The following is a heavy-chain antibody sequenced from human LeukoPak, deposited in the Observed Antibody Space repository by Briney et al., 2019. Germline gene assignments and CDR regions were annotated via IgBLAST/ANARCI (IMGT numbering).Heavy chain of an antibody. D-gene: IGHD4-17*01. CDR3: ARGGFYGDYVY. V-gene: IGHV4-59*12. J-gene: IGHJ4*02. CDR2: IHYSGST. Sequence: SETLSLTCSVSGTSISSYHWSWIRQPPGKGLEWIGDIHYSGSTNNNPSLKSRVTISVDTSKNQFSLKLSSVTAADTAVYYCARGGFYGDYVYWGQGTLVTVSS. CDR1: GTSISSYH.